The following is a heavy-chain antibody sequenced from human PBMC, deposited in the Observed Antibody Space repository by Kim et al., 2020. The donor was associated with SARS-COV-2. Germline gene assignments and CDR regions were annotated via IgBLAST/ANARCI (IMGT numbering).Heavy chain of an antibody. J-gene: IGHJ6*02. CDR3: AKDIRWLRTYYYGMDV. V-gene: IGHV3-9*01. Sequence: VKGRCTISRDDANNSLYLQMNSLRAEDTALYYCAKDIRWLRTYYYGMDVWGQGTTVTVAS. D-gene: IGHD5-12*01.